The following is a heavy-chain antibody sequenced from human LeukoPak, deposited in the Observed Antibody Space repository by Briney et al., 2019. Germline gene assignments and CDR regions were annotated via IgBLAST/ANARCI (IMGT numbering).Heavy chain of an antibody. CDR3: ARNLAAAGISY. Sequence: GGSLRLSCAASGFTFSSYWMHWVRQAPGKGLVWVSRINSDGGSTSYTDSVKGRFTISRDNAKNTLYLQMNSLRAEDTAVYYCARNLAAAGISYWGQGTLVTVSS. D-gene: IGHD6-13*01. CDR2: INSDGGST. CDR1: GFTFSSYW. V-gene: IGHV3-74*01. J-gene: IGHJ4*02.